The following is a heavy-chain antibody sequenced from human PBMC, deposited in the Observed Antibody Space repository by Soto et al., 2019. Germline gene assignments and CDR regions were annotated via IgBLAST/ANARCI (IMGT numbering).Heavy chain of an antibody. CDR2: IYYSGST. V-gene: IGHV4-30-4*01. CDR3: ARGLRTNGVCCNFDY. J-gene: IGHJ4*02. D-gene: IGHD2-8*01. CDR1: GGSISSGDYY. Sequence: PSETLSLTCTVCGGSISSGDYYWSWIRQPPGKGLEWIGYIYYSGSTYYNPSLKSRVTISVDTSKNQFSLQLSSVTAADTAVYYCARGLRTNGVCCNFDYWGQGTLVTVSS.